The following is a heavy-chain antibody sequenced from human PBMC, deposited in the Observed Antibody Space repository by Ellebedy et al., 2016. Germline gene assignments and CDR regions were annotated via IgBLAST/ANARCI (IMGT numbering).Heavy chain of an antibody. CDR1: GFTFSSFA. CDR2: ISRTATYI. J-gene: IGHJ4*02. Sequence: GESLKISCAASGFTFSSFAMSWVRQAPGKGLEWVSSISRTATYIYYADSVKGRFTISRDNAKNSLYLQMNSLRDEDTAVYYCARDVYTETRGWGYWGRGTLVTVSS. V-gene: IGHV3-21*01. CDR3: ARDVYTETRGWGY. D-gene: IGHD4-11*01.